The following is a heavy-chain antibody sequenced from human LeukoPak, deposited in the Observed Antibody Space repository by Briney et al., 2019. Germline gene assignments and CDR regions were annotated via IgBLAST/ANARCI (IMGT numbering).Heavy chain of an antibody. Sequence: ASVKVSCKASGYTFTSYGISWVRQAPGQGLEWMGWISTYNGNTNYAQKLQGRVTMTTDTSTSTAYMGLRSLRSDDTAVYYCARDLGYCSSTSCYGFDYWGQGTLVTVSS. V-gene: IGHV1-18*01. CDR2: ISTYNGNT. J-gene: IGHJ4*02. D-gene: IGHD2-2*01. CDR3: ARDLGYCSSTSCYGFDY. CDR1: GYTFTSYG.